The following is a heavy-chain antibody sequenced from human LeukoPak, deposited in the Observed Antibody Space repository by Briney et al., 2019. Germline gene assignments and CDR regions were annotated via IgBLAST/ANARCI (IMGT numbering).Heavy chain of an antibody. J-gene: IGHJ4*02. CDR1: GYTFTSYG. D-gene: IGHD5-12*01. V-gene: IGHV1-18*01. CDR3: TRDLGQWLLQGIFFDY. Sequence: ASVKVSCKASGYTFTSYGISWVRQAPGQGPDGMGWISAYSTYNGNTNYAQKFQGRVTMTTDTSTSTAYMELRSLRSDDTAVYYCTRDLGQWLLQGIFFDYWGQGTLVTVSS. CDR2: ISAYSTYNGNT.